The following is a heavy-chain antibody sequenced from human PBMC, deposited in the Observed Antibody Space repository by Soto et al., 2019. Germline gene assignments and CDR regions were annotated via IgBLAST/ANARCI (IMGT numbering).Heavy chain of an antibody. CDR3: ARGNPPLYDLVVVPAAMDYYGMDV. Sequence: GSLRLSCAASGFTFRSFTMNWVRQAPGKGLEWVSTISSNSAYIYYAGSVKGRFTISRDNAKNSLYLQMNSLRAEDTAVYYCARGNPPLYDLVVVPAAMDYYGMDVWGRGTTVTVSS. CDR2: ISSNSAYI. CDR1: GFTFRSFT. J-gene: IGHJ6*02. V-gene: IGHV3-21*01. D-gene: IGHD2-2*01.